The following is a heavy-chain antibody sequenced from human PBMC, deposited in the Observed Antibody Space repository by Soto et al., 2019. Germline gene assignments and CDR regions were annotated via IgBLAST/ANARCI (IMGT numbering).Heavy chain of an antibody. CDR3: AREVPDSYCGVDCYSGGIDY. J-gene: IGHJ4*02. CDR1: DGSSSSGSGY. V-gene: IGHV4-61*01. D-gene: IGHD2-21*02. CDR2: IYYSGST. Sequence: SDTWSVADGSSSSGSGYCIRKQQTPGKGLEWIGYIYYSGSTNYNPSLKSRVTISVDTSKNQFSLKLSSVTAADTAVYYCAREVPDSYCGVDCYSGGIDYRGQGTLVTVSS.